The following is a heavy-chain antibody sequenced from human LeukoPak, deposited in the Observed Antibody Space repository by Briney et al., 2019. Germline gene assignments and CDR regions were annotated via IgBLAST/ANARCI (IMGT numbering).Heavy chain of an antibody. D-gene: IGHD4-17*01. CDR3: ARQLYGSDY. J-gene: IGHJ4*02. Sequence: SETLSLTCTVSGGSISSYYWSWIRQSPEKGLEWIGEDNHSGYTNYNPSLKGRVTISVDTSKNQFSLKLSSVTAADAAVYYCARQLYGSDYWGQGTLVTVSS. CDR2: DNHSGYT. CDR1: GGSISSYY. V-gene: IGHV4-34*01.